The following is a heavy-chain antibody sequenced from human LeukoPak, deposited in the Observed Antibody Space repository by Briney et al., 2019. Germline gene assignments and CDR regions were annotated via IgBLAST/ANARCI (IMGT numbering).Heavy chain of an antibody. CDR3: ARDRGYCSSTSCYSYYYYGMDV. Sequence: SVKVSCKASGGTFSSYAISWVRQAPGQGLEWMGGIIPIFGTANYAQKFQGRVTITADKSTSTAYMELSSLRSEDTAVYYCARDRGYCSSTSCYSYYYYGMDVWGKGTTVTVSS. J-gene: IGHJ6*04. CDR2: IIPIFGTA. CDR1: GGTFSSYA. D-gene: IGHD2-2*01. V-gene: IGHV1-69*06.